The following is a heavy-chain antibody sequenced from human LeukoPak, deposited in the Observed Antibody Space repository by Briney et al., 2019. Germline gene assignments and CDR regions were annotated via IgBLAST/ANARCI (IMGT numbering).Heavy chain of an antibody. CDR3: ARRSCSSTSCYGPYYYGMDV. CDR2: IYPGDSDT. J-gene: IGHJ6*02. D-gene: IGHD2-2*01. Sequence: PGESLKISCKGSGYRFTSYWIGWVRQMPGKGLEWMGIIYPGDSDTRYSPSFQGQVTISADKYISTAYLRWSGLKASYTAMYYCARRSCSSTSCYGPYYYGMDVWGQGTTVTVSS. CDR1: GYRFTSYW. V-gene: IGHV5-51*01.